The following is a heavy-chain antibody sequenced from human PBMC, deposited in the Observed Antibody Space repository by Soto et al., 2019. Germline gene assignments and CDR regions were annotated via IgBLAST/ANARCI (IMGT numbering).Heavy chain of an antibody. CDR2: ISITGGTT. V-gene: IGHV3-23*01. J-gene: IGHJ4*02. CDR3: AKGATGRYLDYYLDN. Sequence: EVQLLESGGGRIQPGGSLRLSCAASGFSFSSYAMHWVRQAPGKGLEWVSAISITGGTTFSSDSVKGRFTISRDNSKNIFFLEMRDLRAEDTAVYNGAKGATGRYLDYYLDNWGLGTLVTVSS. D-gene: IGHD1-1*01. CDR1: GFSFSSYA.